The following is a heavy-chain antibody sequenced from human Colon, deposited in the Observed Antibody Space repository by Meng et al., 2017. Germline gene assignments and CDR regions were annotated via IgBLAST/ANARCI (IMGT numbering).Heavy chain of an antibody. J-gene: IGHJ4*02. D-gene: IGHD3-16*02. Sequence: VERVGFGGGLVKPGESLRLSGAASGFTFSDAWMTWVRQAPGKGLKWVGRIKRKTEGATTDYAAPVEGRFVISRDDSRKVLFLQMNSLKTEDTAVYYCTTNRYNWGQGTLVTVSS. CDR1: GFTFSDAW. V-gene: IGHV3-15*01. CDR2: IKRKTEGATT. CDR3: TTNRYN.